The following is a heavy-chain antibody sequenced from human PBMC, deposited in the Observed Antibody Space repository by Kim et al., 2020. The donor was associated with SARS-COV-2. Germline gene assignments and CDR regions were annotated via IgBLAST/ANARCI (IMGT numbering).Heavy chain of an antibody. CDR1: GYTFTSYA. Sequence: ASVKVSCKASGYTFTSYAMHWVRQAPGQRLEWMGWINAGNGNTRFSQKFQGRVTITRDTSASTAYMELSSLRSEDTAVYYCARAALSSFVGLGVVSTLDYWRQGSLVTVSS. V-gene: IGHV1-3*01. D-gene: IGHD2-15*01. CDR3: ARAALSSFVGLGVVSTLDY. CDR2: INAGNGNT. J-gene: IGHJ4*02.